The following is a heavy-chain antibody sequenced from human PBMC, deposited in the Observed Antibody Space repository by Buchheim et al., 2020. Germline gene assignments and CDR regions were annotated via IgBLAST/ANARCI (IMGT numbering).Heavy chain of an antibody. Sequence: QVQLVQSGAELKKPGASVKVSCKASGYTFTSHYMHWVRQAPGQCLECMGIINPSGVTTSYAQKFRCRFTMPRATSTSTVYMELSSLRSEDTAVYYCARDRCSGGSCYLDYWGQGTL. J-gene: IGHJ4*02. CDR2: INPSGVTT. CDR3: ARDRCSGGSCYLDY. D-gene: IGHD2-15*01. V-gene: IGHV1-46*01. CDR1: GYTFTSHY.